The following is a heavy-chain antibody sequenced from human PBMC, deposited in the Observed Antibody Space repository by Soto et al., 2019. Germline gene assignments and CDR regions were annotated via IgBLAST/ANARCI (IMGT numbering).Heavy chain of an antibody. CDR3: ARILYSSQRAGVDV. J-gene: IGHJ6*02. CDR1: GFTFGSYP. Sequence: RRLSCAASGFTFGSYPMTWVRQAPGKGLEWVSSISSGSDTVFYADSVKGRFTISRDNSRTTLYLQMNSLRAEDMAIYYCARILYSSQRAGVDVWGQGTTVTVSS. CDR2: ISSGSDTV. V-gene: IGHV3-23*01. D-gene: IGHD2-8*01.